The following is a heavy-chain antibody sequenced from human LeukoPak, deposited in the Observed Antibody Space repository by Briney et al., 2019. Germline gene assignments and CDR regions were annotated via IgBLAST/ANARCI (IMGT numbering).Heavy chain of an antibody. V-gene: IGHV3-7*01. CDR3: ARGGTATYYFHY. CDR1: GFTFSSYW. CDR2: IKLDGSEK. D-gene: IGHD3-16*01. J-gene: IGHJ4*02. Sequence: GGSLRLSCAASGFTFSSYWMSWVRQAPGKGLEWVANIKLDGSEKNYVDSVKGRFTISRDNAKNSVYLQMNSLRAEDTAVYYCARGGTATYYFHYWGQGTLVTVSS.